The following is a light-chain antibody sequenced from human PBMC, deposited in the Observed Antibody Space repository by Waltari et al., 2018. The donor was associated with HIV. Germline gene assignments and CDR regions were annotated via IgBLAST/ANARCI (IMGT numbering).Light chain of an antibody. V-gene: IGLV2-23*01. CDR1: SSDVGSYNL. Sequence: QSALTQPASVSVSPGQSITISCTGPSSDVGSYNLVSWYQQHPGKAPKLMIYEGSKRPSGVSNRFSGSKSGNTASLTISGLQAEDEADYYCCSYAGSSTSVVFGGGTKLTVL. CDR3: CSYAGSSTSVV. CDR2: EGS. J-gene: IGLJ2*01.